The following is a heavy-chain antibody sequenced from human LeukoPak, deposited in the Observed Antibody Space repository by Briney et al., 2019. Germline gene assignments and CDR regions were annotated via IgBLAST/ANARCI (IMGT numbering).Heavy chain of an antibody. Sequence: GGPLRLSCAASGFTFSDYYMSWIRQAPGKGLEWVSYISSSGSTIYYADSVKGRFTISRDNAKNSLYLQMNSLRAEDTAVYYCARDRDYDFWSGYSNRIGWFGPWGQGTLVTVSS. CDR2: ISSSGSTI. CDR1: GFTFSDYY. D-gene: IGHD3-3*01. CDR3: ARDRDYDFWSGYSNRIGWFGP. J-gene: IGHJ5*02. V-gene: IGHV3-11*04.